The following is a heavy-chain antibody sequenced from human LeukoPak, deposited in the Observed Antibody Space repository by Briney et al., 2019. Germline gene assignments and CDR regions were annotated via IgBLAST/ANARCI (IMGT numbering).Heavy chain of an antibody. CDR2: FYYSGST. D-gene: IGHD5-24*01. CDR1: GGSISSSSYY. Sequence: SETLSLTCTVSGGSISSSSYYWGWIRQPPGKGLEWIGSFYYSGSTYYNPSLKSRVTISVDTSKNQFSLKLRSVTAADTAVYYCARVSPGNYLTDDAFDIWGQGTMVTVSS. V-gene: IGHV4-39*07. J-gene: IGHJ3*02. CDR3: ARVSPGNYLTDDAFDI.